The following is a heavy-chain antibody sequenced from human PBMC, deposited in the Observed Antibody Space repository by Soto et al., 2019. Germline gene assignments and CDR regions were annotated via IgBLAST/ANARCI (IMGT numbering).Heavy chain of an antibody. V-gene: IGHV4-39*01. J-gene: IGHJ4*02. Sequence: QLQLQESGPGLVKPSETLSLTCTVSGGSISSSSYYWGWIRQPPGKGLEWIGSIYYSGSTYYNPSLKSRVTISVDTSKNQFSLKLSSVTAADTAVYYCARHPSRRVFDYWGQGTLVTVSS. CDR1: GGSISSSSYY. CDR3: ARHPSRRVFDY. CDR2: IYYSGST.